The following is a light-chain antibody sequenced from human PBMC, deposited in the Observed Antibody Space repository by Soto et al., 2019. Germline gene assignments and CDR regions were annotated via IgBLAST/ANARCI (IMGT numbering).Light chain of an antibody. Sequence: QSVLTQPPSASGTPGQRVTISCSGSSSNIGSNTVDWFQQLPGTAPKLLMYNNDQRPSGVPDRFSGSKSGTSASLAFSGLQSEDEADYYCAAWDDSLNGVVFGGGTKVTVL. CDR1: SSNIGSNT. CDR3: AAWDDSLNGVV. V-gene: IGLV1-44*01. CDR2: NND. J-gene: IGLJ2*01.